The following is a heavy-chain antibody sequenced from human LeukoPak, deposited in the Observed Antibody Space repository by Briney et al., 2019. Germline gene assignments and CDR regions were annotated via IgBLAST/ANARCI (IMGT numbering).Heavy chain of an antibody. D-gene: IGHD3-10*01. CDR3: ARGGQAGTGDF. J-gene: IGHJ4*02. Sequence: PGGSLRLSCAASGFTFSDYWMSWVRQAPGKGLEWVASIKQDGSEKYYVDSVKGRFTISRDSAKNSLYLQMNSLRADDTAVYYCARGGQAGTGDFWGQGTLVTVSS. V-gene: IGHV3-7*04. CDR1: GFTFSDYW. CDR2: IKQDGSEK.